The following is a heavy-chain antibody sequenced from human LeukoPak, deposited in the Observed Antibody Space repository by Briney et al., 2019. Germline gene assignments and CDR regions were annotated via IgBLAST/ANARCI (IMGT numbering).Heavy chain of an antibody. V-gene: IGHV1-18*01. CDR3: ARGTMILIRLTPSDDAFDI. J-gene: IGHJ3*02. CDR1: GYRFTTYG. D-gene: IGHD3-22*01. Sequence: GASVKVSCKASGYRFTTYGISWVRQAPGQGLEWVGWSSPYNGNTNYAQRLQGRITMTTDTSTTTAYMELRSLRSDDTAVYFCARGTMILIRLTPSDDAFDIWGQGTMVTVSS. CDR2: SSPYNGNT.